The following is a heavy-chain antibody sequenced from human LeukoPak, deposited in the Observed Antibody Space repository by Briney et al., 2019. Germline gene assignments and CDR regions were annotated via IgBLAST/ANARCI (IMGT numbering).Heavy chain of an antibody. Sequence: GGSLRLSCAASGFTFTNSWMAWARQAPGKGLEWVANIKQDGSTKHYADSLKGRFTISRDSPKNSLYLQMNSLRADDTAVYYCARDTDGSLDYWGQGILVTVAS. J-gene: IGHJ4*02. CDR3: ARDTDGSLDY. CDR1: GFTFTNSW. CDR2: IKQDGSTK. V-gene: IGHV3-7*01. D-gene: IGHD1-26*01.